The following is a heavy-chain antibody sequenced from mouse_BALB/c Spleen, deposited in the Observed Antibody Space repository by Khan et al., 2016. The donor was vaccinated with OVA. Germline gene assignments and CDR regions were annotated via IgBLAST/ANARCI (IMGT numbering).Heavy chain of an antibody. CDR2: ILSGGIT. CDR1: GFSLTSYG. J-gene: IGHJ3*01. CDR3: ARNYDYDEGLAY. Sequence: VQLQESGPGLVQPSQSLSITCTVSGFSLTSYGVHWVRQSPGKGLEWLGMILSGGITDYNAAFISRLTINKDNSKSQVFFKMNSLQTNDTAIYYCARNYDYDEGLAYWGQGTLVTVAA. V-gene: IGHV2-2*02. D-gene: IGHD2-4*01.